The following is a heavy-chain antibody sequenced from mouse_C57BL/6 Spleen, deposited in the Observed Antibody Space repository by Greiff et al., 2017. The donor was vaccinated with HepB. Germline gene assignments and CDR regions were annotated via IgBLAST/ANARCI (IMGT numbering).Heavy chain of an antibody. V-gene: IGHV1-55*01. CDR1: GYTFTSYW. D-gene: IGHD1-1*01. CDR3: AREGVYYGSSYGFAY. J-gene: IGHJ3*01. CDR2: IYPGSGST. Sequence: VQLQQSGAELVKPGASVKMSCKASGYTFTSYWITWVKQRPGQGLEWIGDIYPGSGSTNYNEKFKSKATLTVDTSSSTAYMQLSSLTSEDSAVYYCAREGVYYGSSYGFAYWGQGTLVTVSA.